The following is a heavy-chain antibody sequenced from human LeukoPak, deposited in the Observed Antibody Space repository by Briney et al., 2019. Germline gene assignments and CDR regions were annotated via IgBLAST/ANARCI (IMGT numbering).Heavy chain of an antibody. CDR3: ATSMVRGVITDY. D-gene: IGHD3-10*01. V-gene: IGHV1-24*01. Sequence: ASVKVSCKVSGYTLTELSMHWVRQAPGKGLEWMGGFDPEDGETIYAQKFQGRVTMTEDTSTDTAYMELSSLRSEDTAVYYCATSMVRGVITDYWGQGTLVTVSS. J-gene: IGHJ4*02. CDR2: FDPEDGET. CDR1: GYTLTELS.